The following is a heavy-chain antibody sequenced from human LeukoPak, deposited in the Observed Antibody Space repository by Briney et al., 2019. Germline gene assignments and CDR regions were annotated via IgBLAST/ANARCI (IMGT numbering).Heavy chain of an antibody. V-gene: IGHV4-39*01. CDR1: GDSISSSRFY. CDR2: VLYTGRT. Sequence: PSETLSLTCTVSGDSISSSRFYWAWIRQPPGKGLEWIGSVLYTGRTFYNPSLKSRVTISIDTSKNQFSLRLGSVTASDTAVYYCARRDVGATIDYWGQGTLVTVSS. D-gene: IGHD1-26*01. J-gene: IGHJ4*02. CDR3: ARRDVGATIDY.